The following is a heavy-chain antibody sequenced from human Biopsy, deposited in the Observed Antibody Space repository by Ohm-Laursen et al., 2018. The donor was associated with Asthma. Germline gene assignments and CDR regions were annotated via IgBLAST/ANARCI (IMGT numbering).Heavy chain of an antibody. Sequence: GTLSLTCAISGGSFTHYFWMWIRQPPGKGLEWIEEINYRGDTNYNPSLESRVSISVDTSTYHFSLRLNSVTAADTAVYYCVRGEEVAGTYFKDWDQGTLVTVSS. CDR1: GGSFTHYF. V-gene: IGHV4-34*01. D-gene: IGHD6-19*01. J-gene: IGHJ1*01. CDR3: VRGEEVAGTYFKD. CDR2: INYRGDT.